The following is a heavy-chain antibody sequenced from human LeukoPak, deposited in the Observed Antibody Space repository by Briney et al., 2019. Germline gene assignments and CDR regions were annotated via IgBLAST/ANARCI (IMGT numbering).Heavy chain of an antibody. D-gene: IGHD3-22*01. Sequence: ASVKVSCKASGYTFTGYYMHWVRQAPGQGLEWMGWINPNSGGTNHAQKFQGRVTMTRDTSISTAYMELSRLRSDDTAVYYCARFNNYYDSSGYSPFDYWGQGTLVTVSS. CDR1: GYTFTGYY. J-gene: IGHJ4*02. CDR3: ARFNNYYDSSGYSPFDY. CDR2: INPNSGGT. V-gene: IGHV1-2*02.